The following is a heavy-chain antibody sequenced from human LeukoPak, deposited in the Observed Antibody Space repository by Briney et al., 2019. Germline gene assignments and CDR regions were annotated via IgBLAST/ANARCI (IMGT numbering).Heavy chain of an antibody. J-gene: IGHJ4*02. V-gene: IGHV4-38-2*02. CDR3: ARIEAVTRGYNHAYYFDY. Sequence: TSETLSLTCTVSTYSISSGYYWGWIRQPPGKGLEWIGNIYHNGNTYYNPSLKSRVTISVDTSKKQFSLKLRTATAADTAVYYCARIEAVTRGYNHAYYFDYWGQGTLVTVSS. CDR2: IYHNGNT. CDR1: TYSISSGYY. D-gene: IGHD5-18*01.